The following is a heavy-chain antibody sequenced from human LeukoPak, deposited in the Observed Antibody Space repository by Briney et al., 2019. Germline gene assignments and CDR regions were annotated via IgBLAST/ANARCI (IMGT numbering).Heavy chain of an antibody. Sequence: SETLSLTCAVYGGSFSGYYWSWIRQPAGKGLEWIGRIYTSGSTDYNPSLKSRVTMSVDTSKNQFSLKLSSVTAADTAVYYCARDSGTTGEVKFDPWGQGTLVTVSS. D-gene: IGHD3-10*01. V-gene: IGHV4-4*07. J-gene: IGHJ5*02. CDR1: GGSFSGYY. CDR2: IYTSGST. CDR3: ARDSGTTGEVKFDP.